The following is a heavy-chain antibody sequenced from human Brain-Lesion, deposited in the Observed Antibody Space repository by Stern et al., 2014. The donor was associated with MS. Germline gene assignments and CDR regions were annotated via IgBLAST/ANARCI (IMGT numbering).Heavy chain of an antibody. J-gene: IGHJ4*02. CDR3: ARHDGWLPHY. CDR1: GGSISRSTYY. Sequence: MQLVESGPGLVKPSETLSLTCSVSGGSISRSTYYWGWIRQPPGKGLEWIGSIYYSGTTYYNPSLKSRVTIDTSTNQFPLRLTSVTAADTAVYYCARHDGWLPHYWSQGTLVTVSS. CDR2: IYYSGTT. D-gene: IGHD5-12*01. V-gene: IGHV4-39*01.